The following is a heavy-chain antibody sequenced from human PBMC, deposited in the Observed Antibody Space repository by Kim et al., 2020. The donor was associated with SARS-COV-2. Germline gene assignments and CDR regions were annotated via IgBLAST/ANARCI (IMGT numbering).Heavy chain of an antibody. V-gene: IGHV3-33*01. CDR2: K. J-gene: IGHJ6*02. CDR3: ARVLSYYYGMDV. Sequence: KYCEDSVKCRFTLSRDNTKNTLYLQMNSLRAEDTAVYYCARVLSYYYGMDVWGQGTTVTVSS.